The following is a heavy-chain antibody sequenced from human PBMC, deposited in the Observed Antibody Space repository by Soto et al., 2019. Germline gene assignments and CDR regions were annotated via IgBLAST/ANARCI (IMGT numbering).Heavy chain of an antibody. CDR1: GYTFTGYY. D-gene: IGHD6-13*01. J-gene: IGHJ4*02. CDR2: INPNSGGT. CDR3: AGSRASGTRLTPSSLKPQQQLALDY. V-gene: IGHV1-2*02. Sequence: ASVKVSCKASGYTFTGYYMHWVRQAPGQGLEWMGWINPNSGGTNYAQKFQGRVTMTRDTSISTAYMELSRLRSDDTAVYYCAGSRASGTRLTPSSLKPQQQLALDYWGQGPLVTAPS.